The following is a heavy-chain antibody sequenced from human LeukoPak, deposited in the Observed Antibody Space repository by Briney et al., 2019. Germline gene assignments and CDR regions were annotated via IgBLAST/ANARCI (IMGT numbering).Heavy chain of an antibody. CDR3: ARDGYSGSDAL. V-gene: IGHV4-59*01. J-gene: IGHJ4*02. CDR1: GGSFSGYY. D-gene: IGHD5-12*01. CDR2: IYYSGST. Sequence: SETLSLTCAVYGGSFSGYYWSWIRQPPGKGLEWIGYIYYSGSTNYNPSLKSRVTISVDTSQNQFSLKLSSVTAADTAVYYCARDGYSGSDALWGQGTLVTVSS.